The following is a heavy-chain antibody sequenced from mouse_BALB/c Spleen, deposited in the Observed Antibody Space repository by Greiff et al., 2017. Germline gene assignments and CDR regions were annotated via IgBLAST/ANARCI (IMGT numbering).Heavy chain of an antibody. Sequence: VHLVESGAELVRPGVSVKISCKGSGYTFTDYAMHWVKQSHAKSLEWIGVISTYYGDASYNQKFKGKATMTVDKSSSTAYMELARLTSEDSAIYYCARSYGKAWFAYWGQGTLVTVSA. CDR3: ARSYGKAWFAY. V-gene: IGHV1S137*01. CDR1: GYTFTDYA. CDR2: ISTYYGDA. J-gene: IGHJ3*01. D-gene: IGHD2-10*02.